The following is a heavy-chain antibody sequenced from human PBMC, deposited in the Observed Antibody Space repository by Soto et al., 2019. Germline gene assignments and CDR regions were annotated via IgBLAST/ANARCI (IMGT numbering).Heavy chain of an antibody. V-gene: IGHV3-7*05. CDR3: AAGRWMVRY. D-gene: IGHD5-18*01. J-gene: IGHJ4*02. CDR2: VKQDGSEK. CDR1: GFSFSDYW. Sequence: EVQLLESGGGLVQPGGSLRVSCETSGFSFSDYWMSWVRQSPGKGMEWVANVKQDGSEKNYVDSVKGRFSISRDNARKSVYLQMNSLRGEDTAVYHCAAGRWMVRYWGQGTLVTVSS.